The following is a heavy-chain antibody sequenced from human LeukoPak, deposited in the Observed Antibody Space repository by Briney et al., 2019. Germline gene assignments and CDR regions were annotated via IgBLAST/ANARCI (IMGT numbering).Heavy chain of an antibody. Sequence: GRSLRLSCAASGFTFSSYAMLWVRQAPGKGLEWVAVISYDGSNKYYADSVKGRFTISRDNSKNTLYLQMNSLRAEDTAVYYCARDFTIFGVVIARNWGQGTLVTVSS. CDR3: ARDFTIFGVVIARN. D-gene: IGHD3-3*01. J-gene: IGHJ4*02. V-gene: IGHV3-30-3*01. CDR2: ISYDGSNK. CDR1: GFTFSSYA.